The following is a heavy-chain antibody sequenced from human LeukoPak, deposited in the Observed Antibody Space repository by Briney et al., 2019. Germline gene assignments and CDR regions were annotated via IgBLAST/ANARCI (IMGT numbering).Heavy chain of an antibody. V-gene: IGHV1-69*06. CDR1: GGTFSSYA. J-gene: IGHJ4*02. D-gene: IGHD3-22*01. CDR2: IIPIFGTA. CDR3: ASTTLSDTMMRY. Sequence: ASVKVSCKASGGTFSSYAISWVRQAPGQGLEWMGGIIPIFGTANYAQKFQGRVTITADKSTSTAYMELSSLRSEDTAVYYCASTTLSDTMMRYWGQGTLVTVSS.